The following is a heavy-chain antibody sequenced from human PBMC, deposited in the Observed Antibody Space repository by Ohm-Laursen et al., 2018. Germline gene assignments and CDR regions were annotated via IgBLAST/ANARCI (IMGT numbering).Heavy chain of an antibody. CDR1: GFQFSDHW. V-gene: IGHV3-21*01. CDR2: ISSSSSYI. Sequence: GSLRLSCAASGFQFSDHWMGWARQAPGKGLEWVSSISSSSSYIYYADSVKGRFTISRDNAKNSLYLQMNSLRAEDTAVYYCAVGEGVYDSSGYYPDYWGQGTLVTVSS. D-gene: IGHD3-22*01. J-gene: IGHJ4*02. CDR3: AVGEGVYDSSGYYPDY.